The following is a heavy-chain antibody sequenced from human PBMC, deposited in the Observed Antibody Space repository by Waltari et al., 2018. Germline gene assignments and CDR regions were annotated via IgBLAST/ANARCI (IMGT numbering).Heavy chain of an antibody. CDR2: INHMLGIP. J-gene: IGHJ4*02. Sequence: QVQLVQSGAEVKKPGSSVNVSCKASISTFSIYAFNWLRQTPGQGLEWMGGINHMLGIPTYAQKFQGRSTIKTDESTGTAYLDLSSLRSEDTAVYYCARELYSGHFGFWGQGTLVTVSS. CDR3: ARELYSGHFGF. V-gene: IGHV1-69*05. D-gene: IGHD5-12*01. CDR1: ISTFSIYA.